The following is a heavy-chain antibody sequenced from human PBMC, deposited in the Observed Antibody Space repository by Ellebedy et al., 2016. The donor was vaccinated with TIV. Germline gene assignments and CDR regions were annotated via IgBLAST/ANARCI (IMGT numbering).Heavy chain of an antibody. Sequence: GESLKISXAASGFTFNNYAMSWVRQAPGKGLEWVPTISGSGGTTYSADSVKGRFTISRDNSKNTLYLQMNSLRAEDTAVYYCAKDRGYSSSWYMGDDAFDIWGQGTMVTVSS. V-gene: IGHV3-23*01. D-gene: IGHD6-13*01. CDR1: GFTFNNYA. J-gene: IGHJ3*02. CDR3: AKDRGYSSSWYMGDDAFDI. CDR2: ISGSGGTT.